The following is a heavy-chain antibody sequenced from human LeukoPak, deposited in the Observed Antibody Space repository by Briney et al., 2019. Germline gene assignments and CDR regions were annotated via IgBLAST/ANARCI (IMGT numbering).Heavy chain of an antibody. D-gene: IGHD6-13*01. CDR3: ARDVAAAGQFDY. J-gene: IGHJ4*02. V-gene: IGHV1-69*05. Sequence: SVKVSCKASGGTFSSYAISWVRQAPGQGLEWMERIIPIFGTANYAQKFQGRVTITTDESTSTAYMELSSLRSEDTAVYYCARDVAAAGQFDYWGQGTLVTVSS. CDR2: IIPIFGTA. CDR1: GGTFSSYA.